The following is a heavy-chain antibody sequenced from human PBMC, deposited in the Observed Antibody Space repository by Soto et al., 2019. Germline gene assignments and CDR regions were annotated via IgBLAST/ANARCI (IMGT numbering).Heavy chain of an antibody. Sequence: QVQLVQSGAEVKKPGSSVKVSCKASGGTFSSYAISWVRQAPGQGLEWMGGIIPIFGTANYAQKFQGRVTITADESTSTAYMELSSLRSEDTAVYYCARPSRPAYCTNGGCYSHGMDVWGQGTTVTVSS. CDR1: GGTFSSYA. CDR3: ARPSRPAYCTNGGCYSHGMDV. D-gene: IGHD2-8*01. CDR2: IIPIFGTA. V-gene: IGHV1-69*01. J-gene: IGHJ6*02.